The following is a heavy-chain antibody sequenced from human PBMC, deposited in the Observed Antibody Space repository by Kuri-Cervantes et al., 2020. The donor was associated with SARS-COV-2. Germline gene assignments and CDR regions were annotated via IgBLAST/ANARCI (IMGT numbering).Heavy chain of an antibody. J-gene: IGHJ4*02. Sequence: ESLKISCTVSGESIGSGRHHWVWIRQPPGKGLEWVGSCDYSATSYYNPSLKSRVTMSVDRSRNQFSLSLNSVTAADTAVYYCAKGGFGSTVTLRVFDYWGQGTLVTVSS. V-gene: IGHV4-39*01. CDR2: CDYSATS. CDR1: GESIGSGRHH. CDR3: AKGGFGSTVTLRVFDY. D-gene: IGHD4-17*01.